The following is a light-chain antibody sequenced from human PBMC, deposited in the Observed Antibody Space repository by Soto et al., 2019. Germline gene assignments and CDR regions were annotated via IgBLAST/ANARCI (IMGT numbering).Light chain of an antibody. CDR3: QQVKSYPRT. J-gene: IGKJ4*01. V-gene: IGKV1-5*03. Sequence: DIQMTQSPSRLSASVGDRVTITCRASQTISSWLAWYQQKPGKAPKLLIYKASTLHSGVPSRFSGRKVGTQFILTIDSLQPEDFATYYCQQVKSYPRTFGGGTKVDIK. CDR1: QTISSW. CDR2: KAS.